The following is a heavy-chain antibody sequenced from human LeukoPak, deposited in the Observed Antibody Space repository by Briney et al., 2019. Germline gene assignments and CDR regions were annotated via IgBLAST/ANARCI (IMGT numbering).Heavy chain of an antibody. D-gene: IGHD6-13*01. CDR1: GDSVSSNSAA. J-gene: IGHJ4*02. CDR2: TCYRSKWYN. Sequence: SQTLSLTCAISGDSVSSNSAAWNWIRQPPSRGLEWLGRTCYRSKWYNDYAVSVKSRITINPDTSKNQFSLQLNSVTPEDTAVYYCARGNKIAAAGYFDYWGQGTLVTVSS. CDR3: ARGNKIAAAGYFDY. V-gene: IGHV6-1*01.